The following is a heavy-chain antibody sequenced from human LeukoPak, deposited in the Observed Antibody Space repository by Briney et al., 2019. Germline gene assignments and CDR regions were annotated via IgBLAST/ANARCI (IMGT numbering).Heavy chain of an antibody. J-gene: IGHJ4*02. Sequence: GGSLRLSCAASGFTFSSYGMHWVRQAPGKGLEWVAFIRYDGSNKYYADSVKGRFTISRDNSKNTLYLQMNSLRAEDTAVYYCASSITMITYYFDYWGQGTLVTVSS. CDR3: ASSITMITYYFDY. V-gene: IGHV3-30*02. D-gene: IGHD3-22*01. CDR1: GFTFSSYG. CDR2: IRYDGSNK.